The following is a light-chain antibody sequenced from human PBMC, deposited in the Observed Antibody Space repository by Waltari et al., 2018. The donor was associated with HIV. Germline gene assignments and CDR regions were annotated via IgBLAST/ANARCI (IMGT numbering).Light chain of an antibody. CDR1: SSDVGGYNY. CDR2: EVT. J-gene: IGLJ1*01. Sequence: QSALTQPPSASGSPGQSVTISCTGTSSDVGGYNYVSWYQQHPGKAPKLMIYEVTKRPSGVPDRFSGSNSGNTASLTVSGLRAEDEADYYCSSYAGSNNFVFGTGTKVTVL. CDR3: SSYAGSNNFV. V-gene: IGLV2-8*01.